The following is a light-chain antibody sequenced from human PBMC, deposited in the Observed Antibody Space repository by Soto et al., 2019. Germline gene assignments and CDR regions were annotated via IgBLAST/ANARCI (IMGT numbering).Light chain of an antibody. Sequence: QSALTQPASVSGSPGQSITISCTGTSSDVGGYNYVSWYQQHPGKAPKLMIYDVRNRPSWVSNRFSGSKSGNTASLTISGLQAEDEADYYCSSYTSSSTLEVFGGGTKPTVL. CDR3: SSYTSSSTLEV. V-gene: IGLV2-14*01. CDR2: DVR. J-gene: IGLJ2*01. CDR1: SSDVGGYNY.